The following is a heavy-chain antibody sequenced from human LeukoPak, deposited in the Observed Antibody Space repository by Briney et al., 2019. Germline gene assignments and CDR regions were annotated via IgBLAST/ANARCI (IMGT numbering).Heavy chain of an antibody. CDR1: GFTFSSYA. D-gene: IGHD6-6*01. V-gene: IGHV3-23*01. Sequence: GGSLRLSCAASGFTFSSYAMSWVRQAPGKGLEWVSAISGSGGTTYYADSVKGRFTISRDNSKNTLYLQMNSLRAEDTAVYYCTKGIPQYRRYFGYWGQGTLVTVSS. CDR3: TKGIPQYRRYFGY. J-gene: IGHJ4*02. CDR2: ISGSGGTT.